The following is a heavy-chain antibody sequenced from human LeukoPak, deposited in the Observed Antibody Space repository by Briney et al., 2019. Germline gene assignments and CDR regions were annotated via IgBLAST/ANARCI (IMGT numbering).Heavy chain of an antibody. J-gene: IGHJ4*02. CDR2: ISAYNDNT. Sequence: GASVKVSCKASGYTFTSYGISWVRQAPGQGLEWMGWISAYNDNTNYAQKLQGRVTMTTDTSTSTAYMELRSLRSDDTAVYYCARDRGVVVAATSDYWGQGTLVTVSS. CDR1: GYTFTSYG. CDR3: ARDRGVVVAATSDY. D-gene: IGHD2-15*01. V-gene: IGHV1-18*01.